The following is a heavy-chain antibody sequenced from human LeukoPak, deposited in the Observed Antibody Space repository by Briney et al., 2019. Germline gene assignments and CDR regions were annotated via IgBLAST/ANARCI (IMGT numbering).Heavy chain of an antibody. CDR2: IYTSGRT. Sequence: SETLSLTCTVSGGSISSYYWSWIRQPAGKGLEWIGRIYTSGRTNYNPSLKSRVTMSVDTSKNQFSLKLSSVTAADTAVYYCASSTTTVTTATIRPFDYWGQGTLVTVSS. CDR3: ASSTTTVTTATIRPFDY. D-gene: IGHD4-17*01. CDR1: GGSISSYY. V-gene: IGHV4-4*07. J-gene: IGHJ4*02.